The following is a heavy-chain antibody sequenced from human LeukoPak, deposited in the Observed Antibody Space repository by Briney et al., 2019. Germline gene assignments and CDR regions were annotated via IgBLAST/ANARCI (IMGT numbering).Heavy chain of an antibody. J-gene: IGHJ4*02. D-gene: IGHD3-22*01. CDR1: GFTFSSYA. Sequence: PGGSLRLSCAASGFTFSSYAMHWVRQAPGKGLEWVAVISYDGSNKYYADSVKGRFTISRDNSKNTLYLQMNSLRAEDTAVYYCARDSLYDSSGYYPHWGQGTLVTVSS. V-gene: IGHV3-30-3*01. CDR3: ARDSLYDSSGYYPH. CDR2: ISYDGSNK.